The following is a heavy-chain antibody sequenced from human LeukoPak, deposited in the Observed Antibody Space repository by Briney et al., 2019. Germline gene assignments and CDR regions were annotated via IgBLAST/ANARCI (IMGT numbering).Heavy chain of an antibody. CDR3: VRDWDHFDFDS. Sequence: GGSLRLSCAASGFTFSNYWIHLVRLAPGKGLVWVSRINPAGTYVNYADSVRGRFTISRDNAKNTVYLQMNSLRAEDTALFYCVRDWDHFDFDSWGQGTLVTVSS. D-gene: IGHD1-26*01. V-gene: IGHV3-74*01. CDR1: GFTFSNYW. J-gene: IGHJ5*01. CDR2: INPAGTYV.